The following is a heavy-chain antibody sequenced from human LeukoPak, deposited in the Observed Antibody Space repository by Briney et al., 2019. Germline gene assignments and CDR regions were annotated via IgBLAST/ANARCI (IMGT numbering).Heavy chain of an antibody. J-gene: IGHJ6*03. CDR3: ARAGYYYDSSGYYDVASWAKLKAGYYMDV. CDR1: GYTFTGYY. D-gene: IGHD3-22*01. Sequence: GASVKVSCKASGYTFTGYYMHWVRQAPGQGLEWMGLINPNSGDTNYAQKLQGRVTMTTDTSTSTAYMELRSLRSDDTAVYYCARAGYYYDSSGYYDVASWAKLKAGYYMDVWGKGTTVTISS. CDR2: INPNSGDT. V-gene: IGHV1-2*02.